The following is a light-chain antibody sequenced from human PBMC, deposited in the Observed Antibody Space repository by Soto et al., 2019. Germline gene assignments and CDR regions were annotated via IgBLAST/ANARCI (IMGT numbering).Light chain of an antibody. Sequence: QSVLTQPASVSGSPGQSIAISCTGTRSDVGAYNYVSWYQQHPGKAPKLMISEVTNRPSGVSDRFSGSKSGNTASLTISGLQAQDEAAYYCSSFTSRFTFVSGTGTKVTVL. V-gene: IGLV2-14*01. J-gene: IGLJ1*01. CDR2: EVT. CDR3: SSFTSRFTFV. CDR1: RSDVGAYNY.